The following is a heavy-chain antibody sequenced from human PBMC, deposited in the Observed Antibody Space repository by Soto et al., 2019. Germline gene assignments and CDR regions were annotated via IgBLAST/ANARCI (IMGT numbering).Heavy chain of an antibody. Sequence: QVQLVESGGGVVQPGRSLRLSCAASGFTFSSYGMHWVRQAPGKGLEWVAVISYGGSNKYYADSVKGRFTISRDNSKNTLYLHMNSLRAEDTAVYYCAKDVGSAYYGSGSYYNVLDYWGQGTLVTVSS. CDR1: GFTFSSYG. CDR2: ISYGGSNK. J-gene: IGHJ4*02. D-gene: IGHD3-10*01. CDR3: AKDVGSAYYGSGSYYNVLDY. V-gene: IGHV3-30*18.